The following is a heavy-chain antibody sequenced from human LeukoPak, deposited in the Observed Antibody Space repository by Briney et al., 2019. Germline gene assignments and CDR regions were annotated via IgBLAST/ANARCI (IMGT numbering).Heavy chain of an antibody. Sequence: GESLKISCKGSGYSFTSYWIGWVRQMPGKGLEWMGIIYPGDSDTRYSPSFQGQVTISADKSISTAYLQWSSLKASDTAMYCCARQKMYQLLLGAFDIWGQGTMVTVSS. CDR3: ARQKMYQLLLGAFDI. CDR1: GYSFTSYW. V-gene: IGHV5-51*01. J-gene: IGHJ3*02. CDR2: IYPGDSDT. D-gene: IGHD2-2*01.